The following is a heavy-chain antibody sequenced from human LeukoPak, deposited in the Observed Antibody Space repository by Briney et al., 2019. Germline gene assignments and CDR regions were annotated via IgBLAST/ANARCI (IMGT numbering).Heavy chain of an antibody. Sequence: PGGSPRLACAAAGVHFGSFAISWGRLAPVPCLDWLSAFSGSVGSTYYADSVKGRLTISRDNSKNTLYLQMNSLRAEDTAVYYCAKGSGGSGYDYYYYYGMDVWGQGTTVTVSS. CDR2: FSGSVGST. CDR3: AKGSGGSGYDYYYYYGMDV. CDR1: GVHFGSFA. V-gene: IGHV3-23*01. J-gene: IGHJ6*02. D-gene: IGHD5-12*01.